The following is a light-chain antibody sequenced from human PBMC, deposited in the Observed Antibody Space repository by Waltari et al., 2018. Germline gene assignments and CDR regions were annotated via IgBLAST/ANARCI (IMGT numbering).Light chain of an antibody. Sequence: SVLTQTPSVSAAPGQRVTISCSGSTSNIGKNYVSWYQQLPGAAPTLLLSDDHKRPSGTPDRCSGSKSGTSATLSITGLQTEDEADYFCGAWDGSLTLYVFGPGTRVTVL. V-gene: IGLV1-51*01. J-gene: IGLJ1*01. CDR1: TSNIGKNY. CDR3: GAWDGSLTLYV. CDR2: DDH.